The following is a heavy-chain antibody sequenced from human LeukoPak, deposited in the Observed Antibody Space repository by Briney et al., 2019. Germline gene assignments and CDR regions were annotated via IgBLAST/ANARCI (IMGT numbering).Heavy chain of an antibody. D-gene: IGHD4-11*01. Sequence: GASVKISCKASEYTFTDYYIHWVRQAPGQGLEWMGWINPNSGGTNYAQRFQGRVTMTRDTSISTAYMELSTLRSDDTAMYYCARGLTSNFYYMDVWGKGTTVTVSS. CDR3: ARGLTSNFYYMDV. V-gene: IGHV1-2*02. J-gene: IGHJ6*03. CDR1: EYTFTDYY. CDR2: INPNSGGT.